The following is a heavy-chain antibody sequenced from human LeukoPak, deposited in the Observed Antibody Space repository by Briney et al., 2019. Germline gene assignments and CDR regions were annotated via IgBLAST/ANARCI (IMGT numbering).Heavy chain of an antibody. Sequence: GGSLRLSCAASGFTLSSYAISWVRQAPGKGPEWVSAVSGSGGNTYYADSVKGRFTISRDKSKNTLFLQMNSLRAEDTAVYYCAKEVGGRSQDYWGQGTLVTVSS. CDR3: AKEVGGRSQDY. V-gene: IGHV3-23*01. D-gene: IGHD3-3*01. J-gene: IGHJ4*02. CDR1: GFTLSSYA. CDR2: VSGSGGNT.